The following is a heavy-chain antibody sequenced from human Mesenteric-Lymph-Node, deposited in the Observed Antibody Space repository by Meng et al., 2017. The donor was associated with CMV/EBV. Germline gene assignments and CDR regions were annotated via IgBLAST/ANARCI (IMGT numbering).Heavy chain of an antibody. CDR2: ISSAARTI. CDR1: GFTFDNSY. CDR3: ATLAGQSYYYDSSAYYYPDY. J-gene: IGHJ4*02. Sequence: LSLTCVASGFTFDNSYMSWIRQAPGKGLEWISYISSAARTIDYADSVKGRFTISRDNAKNSVFLQMNSLRAEDTAVYYCATLAGQSYYYDSSAYYYPDYWGQGTLVTVSS. D-gene: IGHD3-22*01. V-gene: IGHV3-11*01.